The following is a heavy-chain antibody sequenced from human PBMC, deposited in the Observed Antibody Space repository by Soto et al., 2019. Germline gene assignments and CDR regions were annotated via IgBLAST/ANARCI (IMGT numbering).Heavy chain of an antibody. CDR1: GFTFSSYA. V-gene: IGHV3-23*01. CDR2: ISGSGGST. D-gene: IGHD2-21*02. J-gene: IGHJ6*02. CDR3: ALDCGGDCYSEGLLNYYYGMDV. Sequence: GGSLTLSCAASGFTFSSYAMSWVRQAPGKGLEWVSAISGSGGSTYYADSVKGRFTISRDNSKNTLYLQMNSLRAEDTAVYYCALDCGGDCYSEGLLNYYYGMDVWGQGTTVTVSS.